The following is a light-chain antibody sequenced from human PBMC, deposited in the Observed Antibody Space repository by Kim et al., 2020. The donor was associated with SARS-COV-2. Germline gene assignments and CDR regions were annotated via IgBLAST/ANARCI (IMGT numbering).Light chain of an antibody. J-gene: IGKJ1*01. CDR1: HYISSN. Sequence: SPRRGVTLSCTASHYISSNLAWYQHKPGQAPRLRIQGASTRATGIPARFSGSGSVTDFTLTISSLQSEDFAVYYCQQYYNWPRTFGQGTKVDIK. CDR2: GAS. V-gene: IGKV3D-15*01. CDR3: QQYYNWPRT.